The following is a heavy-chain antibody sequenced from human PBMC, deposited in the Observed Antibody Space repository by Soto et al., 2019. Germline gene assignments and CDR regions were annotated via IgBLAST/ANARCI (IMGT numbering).Heavy chain of an antibody. Sequence: ASVKVSCKASGYTFTGYYMHWVRQAPGQGLEWMGWINPNSGGTNYAQKFQGRVTMTRDTSISTAYMELSRLRSDDTAVYYCAKLYYYDSSGYSPPIYYYYGMDVWGQGTTVTVSS. V-gene: IGHV1-2*02. CDR2: INPNSGGT. J-gene: IGHJ6*02. CDR3: AKLYYYDSSGYSPPIYYYYGMDV. D-gene: IGHD3-22*01. CDR1: GYTFTGYY.